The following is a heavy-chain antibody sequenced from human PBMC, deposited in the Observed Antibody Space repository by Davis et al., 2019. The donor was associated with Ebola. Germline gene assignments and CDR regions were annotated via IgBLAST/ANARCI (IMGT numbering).Heavy chain of an antibody. D-gene: IGHD6-19*01. Sequence: ASVKVSCKASGYTFTSYDINWVRQATGQGLEWMGWMNPNSGNSGYAQKFQGRVTITRDTSISTAYMELSSLRSEDTAVYYCAIATSYTSGWRGQDYWGQGTLVTVSS. CDR1: GYTFTSYD. CDR3: AIATSYTSGWRGQDY. CDR2: MNPNSGNS. J-gene: IGHJ4*02. V-gene: IGHV1-8*03.